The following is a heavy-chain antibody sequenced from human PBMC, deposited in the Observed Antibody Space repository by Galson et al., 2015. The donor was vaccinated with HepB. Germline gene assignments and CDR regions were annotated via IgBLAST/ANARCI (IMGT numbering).Heavy chain of an antibody. D-gene: IGHD6-19*01. CDR2: IYWDDDK. V-gene: IGHV2-5*08. J-gene: IGHJ5*02. CDR1: GFSLSTSGMC. Sequence: PALVKPTQTLTLTCTFSGFSLSTSGMCVSWIRQPPGKALEWLALIYWDDDKRYSPSLKSRLTITKDTSKNQVALTMTKMDPLDTATYYCAHTRAGDNWFDPWGQGTLVTVSS. CDR3: AHTRAGDNWFDP.